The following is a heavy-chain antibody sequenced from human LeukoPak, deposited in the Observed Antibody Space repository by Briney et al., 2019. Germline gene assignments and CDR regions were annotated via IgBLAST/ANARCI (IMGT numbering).Heavy chain of an antibody. CDR3: AKDPRKAVAVNYFDY. CDR1: GFTSNSYG. CDR2: ISYDGSNK. D-gene: IGHD6-19*01. V-gene: IGHV3-30*18. J-gene: IGHJ4*02. Sequence: GRSLRPSCAASGFTSNSYGMHWVRQAPGKGLEWVAVISYDGSNKYYADSVKGRFTISRDNSKNTLYLQMNSLRAEDTAVYYCAKDPRKAVAVNYFDYWGQGTLVTVSS.